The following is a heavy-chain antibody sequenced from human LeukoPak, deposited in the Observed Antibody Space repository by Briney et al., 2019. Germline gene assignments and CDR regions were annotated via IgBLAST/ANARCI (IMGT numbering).Heavy chain of an antibody. CDR1: GFAFSDYW. J-gene: IGHJ4*02. V-gene: IGHV3-7*01. D-gene: IGHD5-18*01. Sequence: GGSLRLSCAASGFAFSDYWMSWVRQAPGKGLEWVAKIKPDGSEKYYVDSVKGRFTISRDKAKNPLYLQMNSLRDEDTAAYYCARGGYSYGHDYWGQGTLVTVSS. CDR2: IKPDGSEK. CDR3: ARGGYSYGHDY.